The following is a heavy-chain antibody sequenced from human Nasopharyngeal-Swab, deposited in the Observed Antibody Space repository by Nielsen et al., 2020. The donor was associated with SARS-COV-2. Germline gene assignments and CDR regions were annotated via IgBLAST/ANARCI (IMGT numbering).Heavy chain of an antibody. CDR2: INHGGST. V-gene: IGHV4-34*01. Sequence: ESLKISCAVYGGSFSGYYWSWIRQPPGKGLEWIGEINHGGSTNYNPSLKSRVTISVDTSKNQFSLKLSSVTAADTAVYYCARGEDSSSSTHSIRYYYYGMDVWGQGTTVTVSS. J-gene: IGHJ6*02. CDR1: GGSFSGYY. D-gene: IGHD6-6*01. CDR3: ARGEDSSSSTHSIRYYYYGMDV.